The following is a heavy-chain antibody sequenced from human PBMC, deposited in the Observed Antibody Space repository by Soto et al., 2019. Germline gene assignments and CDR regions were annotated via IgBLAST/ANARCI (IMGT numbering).Heavy chain of an antibody. Sequence: GSLRLSCAASGFTFSSYSMNWVRQAPGKGLEWVSSISSSSSYIYYADSVKGRFTISRDNAKNSLYLQMNSLRAEDTAVYYCARGGHCSGGSCYSLGPMDVWGKGTTVTVSS. D-gene: IGHD2-15*01. CDR2: ISSSSSYI. V-gene: IGHV3-21*01. CDR3: ARGGHCSGGSCYSLGPMDV. CDR1: GFTFSSYS. J-gene: IGHJ6*03.